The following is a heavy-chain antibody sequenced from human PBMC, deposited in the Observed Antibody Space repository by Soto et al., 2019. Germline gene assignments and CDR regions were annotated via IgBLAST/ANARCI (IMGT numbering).Heavy chain of an antibody. D-gene: IGHD3-10*01. CDR3: ARDPLKLGSGAVDY. CDR2: INQDDSQR. CDR1: GFTFSNYW. V-gene: IGHV3-7*03. J-gene: IGHJ4*02. Sequence: EVQLVESGGNLVQPGGSLRLSCAASGFTFSNYWMMWVRQASGKGLEWVANINQDDSQRYYVDSVKGRFTISRDNAKDSLSLQMNRLRVEDTAVYYCARDPLKLGSGAVDYWGRGTPVIVSS.